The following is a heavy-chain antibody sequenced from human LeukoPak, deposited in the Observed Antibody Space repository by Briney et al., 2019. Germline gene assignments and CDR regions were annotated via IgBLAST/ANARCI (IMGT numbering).Heavy chain of an antibody. D-gene: IGHD2-21*02. CDR3: AREISRAYCGGDCYSGFDY. CDR1: GYTFTGYY. J-gene: IGHJ4*02. Sequence: ASVKVSCKASGYTFTGYYMHWVRQAPGQGLEWMGWINPNSGGTNYAQKFQGWVTMTRDTSISTAYMELSSLRSEDTAVYYCAREISRAYCGGDCYSGFDYWGQGTLVTVSS. CDR2: INPNSGGT. V-gene: IGHV1-2*04.